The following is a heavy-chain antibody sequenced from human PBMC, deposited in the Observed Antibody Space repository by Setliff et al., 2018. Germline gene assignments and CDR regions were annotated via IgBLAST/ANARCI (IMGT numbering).Heavy chain of an antibody. D-gene: IGHD3-10*01. CDR2: ISSSGISI. J-gene: IGHJ6*02. CDR3: ARDGVFYAMDV. Sequence: PGGSLRLSCAASGFSFSDNYMSWIRQAPGKGLEWVAYISSSGISIDYADSVKGRFVISRDNAKNSLSLQMNSLRVEDTAVYYCARDGVFYAMDVWGHGTTVTVS. CDR1: GFSFSDNY. V-gene: IGHV3-11*04.